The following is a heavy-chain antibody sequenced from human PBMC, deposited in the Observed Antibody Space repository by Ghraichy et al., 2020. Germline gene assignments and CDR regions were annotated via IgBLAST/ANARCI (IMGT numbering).Heavy chain of an antibody. D-gene: IGHD6-19*01. CDR3: ARGGSSGWYSDAFDI. Sequence: GGSLRLSCAASGFTFSSYWMSWVRQAPGKGLEWVANIKQDGSEKYYVDSVKGRFTISRDNAKNSLYLQMNSLRAEDTAVYYCARGGSSGWYSDAFDIWGQGTMVTVSS. CDR2: IKQDGSEK. V-gene: IGHV3-7*03. J-gene: IGHJ3*02. CDR1: GFTFSSYW.